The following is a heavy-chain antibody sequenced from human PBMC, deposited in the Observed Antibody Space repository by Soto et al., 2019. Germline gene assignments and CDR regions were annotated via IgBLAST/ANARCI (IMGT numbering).Heavy chain of an antibody. CDR2: IYYSGST. D-gene: IGHD2-15*01. V-gene: IGHV4-59*12. J-gene: IGHJ4*02. CDR3: ARMIKYVGSGFDY. CDR1: GGSISSYY. Sequence: SETLSLTCTVSGGSISSYYWSWIRQPPGQGLEWIGYIYYSGSTYYNPSLKSRVTISVDTSKNQFSLKLSSVTAADTAVYYCARMIKYVGSGFDYWGQGTLVTVSS.